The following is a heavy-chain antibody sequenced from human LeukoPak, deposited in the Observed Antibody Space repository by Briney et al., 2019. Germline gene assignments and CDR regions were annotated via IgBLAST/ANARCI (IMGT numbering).Heavy chain of an antibody. V-gene: IGHV4-30-2*01. Sequence: SETLSLTCAVSGGSISSGGYSWSWIRQPPGKGLEWIGYIYHSGITHYNSSLKSRVTISVDTSKNQFSLKLSSVTAADTAVYYCARVAFYGAIADDIWGGGTMVTVSS. D-gene: IGHD4/OR15-4a*01. CDR1: GGSISSGGYS. J-gene: IGHJ3*02. CDR3: ARVAFYGAIADDI. CDR2: IYHSGIT.